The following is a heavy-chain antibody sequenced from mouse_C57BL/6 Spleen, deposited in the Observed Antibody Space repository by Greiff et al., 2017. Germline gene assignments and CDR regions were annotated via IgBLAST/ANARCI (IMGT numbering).Heavy chain of an antibody. CDR3: AHSPPGTRYFWV. CDR1: GFTFSDYG. V-gene: IGHV5-17*01. J-gene: IGHJ1*03. CDR2: ISSGSSTI. Sequence: EVKLVESGGGLVKPGGSLKLSCAASGFTFSDYGMHWVRQAPEQGLEWVAYISSGSSTIYYADTVKGRFTISRDNAKNTQFLHMTSLRSEDTAMYYCAHSPPGTRYFWVWGTGTTVTFSS. D-gene: IGHD4-1*01.